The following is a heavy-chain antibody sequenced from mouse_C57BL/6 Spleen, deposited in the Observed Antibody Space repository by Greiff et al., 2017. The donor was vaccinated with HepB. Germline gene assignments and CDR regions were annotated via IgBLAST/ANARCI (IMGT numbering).Heavy chain of an antibody. V-gene: IGHV1-85*01. CDR2: IYPRDGST. CDR1: GYTFTSYD. CDR3: ASNFDV. J-gene: IGHJ1*03. Sequence: VKLVESGPELVKPGASVKLSCKASGYTFTSYDINWVKQRPGQGLEWIGWIYPRDGSTKYNEKFKGKATLTVDTSSSTAYMELHSLTSEDSAVYFCASNFDVWGTGTTVTVSS.